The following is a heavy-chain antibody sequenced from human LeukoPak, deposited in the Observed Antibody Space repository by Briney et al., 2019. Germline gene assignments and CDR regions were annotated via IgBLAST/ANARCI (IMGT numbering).Heavy chain of an antibody. V-gene: IGHV3-30*02. D-gene: IGHD2-8*02. CDR3: ARDLTERKYYIAY. Sequence: GSLRLSCAASGFTFSSFGMHWVRQAPGEGLEWVAYIGYTGTDTYYADSVKGRFTISRDNSENTVHLQVNSLRAADTALYSCARDLTERKYYIAYWGQGTLVTVSS. J-gene: IGHJ4*02. CDR1: GFTFSSFG. CDR2: IGYTGTDT.